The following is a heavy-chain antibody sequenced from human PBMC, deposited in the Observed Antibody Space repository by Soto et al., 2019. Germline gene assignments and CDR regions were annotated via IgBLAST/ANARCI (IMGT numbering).Heavy chain of an antibody. CDR1: GFTFSSYG. V-gene: IGHV3-30*03. CDR3: ARDREMEAGHYYYYYVDV. CDR2: ISYDGSNK. Sequence: GGSLRLSCAASGFTFSSYGMHWVRQAPGKGLEWVAVISYDGSNKYYADSVKGRFTISRDNSKNTLYLQMNSLRAEDTAVYYCARDREMEAGHYYYYYVDVWGKGTTVTAP. D-gene: IGHD1-1*01. J-gene: IGHJ6*03.